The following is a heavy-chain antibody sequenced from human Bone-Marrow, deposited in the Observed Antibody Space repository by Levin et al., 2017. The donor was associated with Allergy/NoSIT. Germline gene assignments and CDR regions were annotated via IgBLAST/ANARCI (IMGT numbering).Heavy chain of an antibody. CDR3: ARDSPLSGFDYDFDY. J-gene: IGHJ4*01. D-gene: IGHD5-12*01. CDR1: GFSVSGNY. Sequence: SGGSLRLSCAASGFSVSGNYMNWVRQAPGKGLEWVAVIYSGGSTHYADSMKGRFTISRDSSKNTVYLQMNSLRAEDTAVYYCARDSPLSGFDYDFDYWGQGTLVTVSS. CDR2: IYSGGST. V-gene: IGHV3-53*01.